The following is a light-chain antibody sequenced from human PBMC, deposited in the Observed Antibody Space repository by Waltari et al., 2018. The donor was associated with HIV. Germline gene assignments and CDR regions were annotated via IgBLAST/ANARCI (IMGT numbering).Light chain of an antibody. Sequence: SYVLTQPPSVSVSPGQTASITCSGDKLGDKYASWYQQKPGESPVLVIYQGTKRPAWSPERFSGSNSGNTATLTISGTQTLDEADYYCQSWDTSTYVFGTGTKVTVL. CDR1: KLGDKY. J-gene: IGLJ1*01. CDR3: QSWDTSTYV. CDR2: QGT. V-gene: IGLV3-1*01.